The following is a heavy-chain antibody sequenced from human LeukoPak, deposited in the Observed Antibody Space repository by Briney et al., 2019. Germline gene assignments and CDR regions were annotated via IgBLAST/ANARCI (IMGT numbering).Heavy chain of an antibody. D-gene: IGHD2-2*02. CDR3: ARIGGIPLGSFDI. CDR2: IYYSGSS. CDR1: GGSISSYY. Sequence: KSSETLSLTCTVSGGSISSYYWSWIRQPPGKGLEWIGYIYYSGSSNYNSSLKSRVTISADTSKNQFSLKLSSVTAADTAVYYCARIGGIPLGSFDIWGQGTMVTVSS. J-gene: IGHJ3*02. V-gene: IGHV4-59*01.